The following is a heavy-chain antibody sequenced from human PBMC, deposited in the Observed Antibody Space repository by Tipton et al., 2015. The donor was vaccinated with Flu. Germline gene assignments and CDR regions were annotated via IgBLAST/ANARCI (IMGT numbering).Heavy chain of an antibody. J-gene: IGHJ4*02. CDR2: IYSGDST. CDR1: GFTVSSNY. D-gene: IGHD1-26*01. Sequence: SLRLSCAASGFTVSSNYMSWVRQAPGKGPEWVSVIYSGDSTHYADSVKGRFTISRDNSKNTLYLQMNSLRAEDTAVYYCARDGVSGSYATFDYWGQGTLVTVSS. CDR3: ARDGVSGSYATFDY. V-gene: IGHV3-53*01.